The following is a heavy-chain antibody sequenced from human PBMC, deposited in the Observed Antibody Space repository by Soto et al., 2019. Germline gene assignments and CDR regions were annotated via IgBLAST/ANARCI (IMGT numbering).Heavy chain of an antibody. D-gene: IGHD2-2*01. Sequence: SETLSLTCTVSGGSISSSSYYWGWIRQPPGKGLEWIGSIYYSGSTYYNPSLKSRVTISVDTSKNQFSLKLSSVTAADTAVYYCARLIAGYCSSTSCYDLDYWGQGTLVTVSS. J-gene: IGHJ4*02. CDR2: IYYSGST. CDR3: ARLIAGYCSSTSCYDLDY. V-gene: IGHV4-39*01. CDR1: GGSISSSSYY.